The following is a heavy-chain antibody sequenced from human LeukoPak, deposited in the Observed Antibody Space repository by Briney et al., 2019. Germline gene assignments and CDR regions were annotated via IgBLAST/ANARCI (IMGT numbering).Heavy chain of an antibody. D-gene: IGHD5-24*01. Sequence: GGSLRLSCAASGFTFSSYAMSWVRQAPGKGLEWVSVISYDGSNKYYADSVKGRFTISRDNSKNTLYLQMNSLRAEDTDVYYCARESDGYNYQPFDYWGQGTLVTVSS. CDR1: GFTFSSYA. J-gene: IGHJ4*02. V-gene: IGHV3-30-3*01. CDR2: ISYDGSNK. CDR3: ARESDGYNYQPFDY.